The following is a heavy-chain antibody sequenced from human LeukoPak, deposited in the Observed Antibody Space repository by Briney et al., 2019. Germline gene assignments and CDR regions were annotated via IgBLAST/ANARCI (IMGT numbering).Heavy chain of an antibody. CDR2: IGTDGSST. D-gene: IGHD4-23*01. CDR1: GLTFSNYW. CDR3: ARDKYGGNSNAFDI. Sequence: GGSLRLSCAASGLTFSNYWMHWVRQVPGRGLVWVSRIGTDGSSTTYADYVKGRFTISRDNAKNTLYLQMNSLRAEDTAVYYCARDKYGGNSNAFDIWGQGTLVTVSS. V-gene: IGHV3-74*01. J-gene: IGHJ3*02.